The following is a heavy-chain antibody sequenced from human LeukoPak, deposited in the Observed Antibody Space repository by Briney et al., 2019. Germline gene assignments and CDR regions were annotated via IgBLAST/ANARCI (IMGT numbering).Heavy chain of an antibody. CDR1: RFTFSSYG. J-gene: IGHJ4*02. CDR3: AKSPRDSGYEGEGY. D-gene: IGHD5-12*01. CDR2: ISYDGYNK. Sequence: GGSLRLSCAASRFTFSSYGMHWVRQAPGKGLEWVATISYDGYNKYYGDSVKGRFTISRDNSKHTLYLQMNSLRTEDTAVYYCAKSPRDSGYEGEGYWGQGTLVTVSS. V-gene: IGHV3-30*18.